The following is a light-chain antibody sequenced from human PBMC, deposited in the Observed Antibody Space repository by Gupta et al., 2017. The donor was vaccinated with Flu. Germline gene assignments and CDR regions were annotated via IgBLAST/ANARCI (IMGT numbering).Light chain of an antibody. CDR2: KAS. CDR1: QSISSW. CDR3: QQDNSCPWT. J-gene: IGKJ1*01. V-gene: IGKV1-5*03. Sequence: DIQMTQSPSTLSASVGDRVTITCRASQSISSWLAWYQQKPGKAPKLLIYKASSGESGVPSRFSGSGSGTEFTLTISSLQPDDFASYYCQQDNSCPWTFGQGTKVEIK.